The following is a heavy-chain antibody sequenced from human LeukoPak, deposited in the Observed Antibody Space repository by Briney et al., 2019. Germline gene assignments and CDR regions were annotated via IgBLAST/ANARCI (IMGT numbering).Heavy chain of an antibody. D-gene: IGHD2-21*02. CDR3: ARGMVVTAIPPDAFDI. V-gene: IGHV4-59*01. CDR1: GGSISSYY. Sequence: SETLSLTCTVSGGSISSYYWSWIRQPPGKGLEWIGYIYYSGSTNYNPSLKSRVTISVDTSENQFSLKLSSVTAADTAVYYCARGMVVTAIPPDAFDIWGQGTMVTVSS. J-gene: IGHJ3*02. CDR2: IYYSGST.